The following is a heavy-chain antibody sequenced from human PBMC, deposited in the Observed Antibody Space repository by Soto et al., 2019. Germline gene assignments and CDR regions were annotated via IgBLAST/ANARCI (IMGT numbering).Heavy chain of an antibody. CDR3: AKISSGHDYFDS. J-gene: IGHJ4*02. Sequence: GGSLRLSCAASGFIFSRCSMSWVRQAPGKGLEWVSLIFASDGSTYYADSLKGRFTISRDNSKNTLYLQMNSLRADDTAMYYCAKISSGHDYFDSWGQGTLVTVSS. V-gene: IGHV3-23*01. D-gene: IGHD6-19*01. CDR1: GFIFSRCS. CDR2: IFASDGST.